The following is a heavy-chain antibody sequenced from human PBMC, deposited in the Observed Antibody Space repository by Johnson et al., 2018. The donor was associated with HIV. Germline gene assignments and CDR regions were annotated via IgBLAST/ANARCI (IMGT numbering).Heavy chain of an antibody. CDR2: ISSGGST. D-gene: IGHD3-22*01. V-gene: IGHV3-53*01. CDR3: ASSITMIVVVTGGAFDI. J-gene: IGHJ3*02. CDR1: GFSVSSNY. Sequence: VQVVESGGGLIQPGGSLRLSCAASGFSVSSNYMSWVRPAPGKGLEWVSVISSGGSTYYADSVKGRFTISRDNSKNTLYLQMNSLRAEDTAVYYCASSITMIVVVTGGAFDIWGQGTMVTVSS.